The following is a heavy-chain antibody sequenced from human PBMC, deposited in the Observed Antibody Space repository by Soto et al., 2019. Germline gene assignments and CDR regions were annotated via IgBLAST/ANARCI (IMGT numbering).Heavy chain of an antibody. CDR1: GGSFSGYY. CDR3: ARVGGLYCSGGSCYSPWFDP. CDR2: IYYSGST. V-gene: IGHV4-31*11. J-gene: IGHJ5*02. D-gene: IGHD2-15*01. Sequence: PSETLSLTCAVYGGSFSGYYWSWIRQHPGKGLEWIGYIYYSGSTYYNPSLKSRVTISVDTSKNQFSLKLSSVTAADTAVYYCARVGGLYCSGGSCYSPWFDPWGQGTLVTVSS.